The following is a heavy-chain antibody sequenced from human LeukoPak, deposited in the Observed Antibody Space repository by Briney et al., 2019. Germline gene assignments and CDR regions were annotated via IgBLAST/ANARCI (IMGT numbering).Heavy chain of an antibody. Sequence: PGGSLRLSCAVSGITVSNCGMSWVRQAPGKGLEWVAGISDSGGRTKYADSVKGRFTISRDNPKNTLHLQMNSLRVEDTAVYFCAKRGVVIRVILVGFHKEAYYFDSWGQGALVTVSS. V-gene: IGHV3-23*01. CDR1: GITVSNCG. J-gene: IGHJ4*02. D-gene: IGHD3-22*01. CDR2: ISDSGGRT. CDR3: AKRGVVIRVILVGFHKEAYYFDS.